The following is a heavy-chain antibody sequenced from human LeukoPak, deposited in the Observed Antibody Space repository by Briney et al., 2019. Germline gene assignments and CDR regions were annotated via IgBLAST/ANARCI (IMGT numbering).Heavy chain of an antibody. Sequence: GGSLRLSCAASGFPFSAYAMTWVRQAPGKGLEWVSHILSTGTTYYADSVRGRFTISRDNSKNTLYLLMTSLRADDTAVYYCATVKYDYGDPVGWFDPWGQGTLVTVSS. J-gene: IGHJ5*02. V-gene: IGHV3-23*01. CDR3: ATVKYDYGDPVGWFDP. CDR1: GFPFSAYA. CDR2: ILSTGTT. D-gene: IGHD4-17*01.